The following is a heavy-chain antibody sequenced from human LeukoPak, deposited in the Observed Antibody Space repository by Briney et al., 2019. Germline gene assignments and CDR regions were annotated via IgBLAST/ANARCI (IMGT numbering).Heavy chain of an antibody. J-gene: IGHJ4*02. CDR1: GGTFSSYA. CDR2: ISAYNGNT. D-gene: IGHD3-22*01. Sequence: GASVKVSCKASGGTFSSYAISWVRQAPGQGLEWMGWISAYNGNTNYAQKLQGRVTMTTDTSTSTAYMELRSLRSDDTAVYYCARDSVPSAPVLHYYDSSGYYPVPFDYWGQGTLVTVSS. V-gene: IGHV1-18*01. CDR3: ARDSVPSAPVLHYYDSSGYYPVPFDY.